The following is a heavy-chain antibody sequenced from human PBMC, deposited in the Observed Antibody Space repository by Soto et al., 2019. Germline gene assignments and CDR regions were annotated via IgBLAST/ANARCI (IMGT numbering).Heavy chain of an antibody. J-gene: IGHJ6*03. D-gene: IGHD2-15*01. CDR2: VYWDDDK. CDR1: GFSLNTSAVG. V-gene: IGHV2-5*02. CDR3: SHVLGYCSSVTCYHSVDYMDV. Sequence: QITLKESGPTLVKPTQTLTLTCTFSGFSLNTSAVGVGWIRQPPGKALEWLALVYWDDDKLYSPSLKSSLTITKDTSKKQVVLTMTNMDPVDTDTYFCSHVLGYCSSVTCYHSVDYMDVWGKGTTVTVSS.